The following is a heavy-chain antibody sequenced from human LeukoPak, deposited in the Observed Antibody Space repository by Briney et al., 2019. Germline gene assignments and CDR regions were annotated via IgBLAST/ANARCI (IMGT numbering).Heavy chain of an antibody. Sequence: SETLSLTCAVSGYSISSGHYWGWIRPPPGKGLEWIGSGYHTGDTYYNPSFESRVIISLDMSKNQISLKVTSVTAADTAVYHCVRHSIAGYYYYLDVWGKGTTVTVSS. J-gene: IGHJ6*03. D-gene: IGHD2/OR15-2a*01. CDR1: GYSISSGHY. V-gene: IGHV4-38-2*01. CDR2: GYHTGDT. CDR3: VRHSIAGYYYYLDV.